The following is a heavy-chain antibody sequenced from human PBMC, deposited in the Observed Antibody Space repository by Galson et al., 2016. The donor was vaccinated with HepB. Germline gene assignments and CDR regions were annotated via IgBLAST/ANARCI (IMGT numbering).Heavy chain of an antibody. CDR2: ISSSSKYI. CDR1: GFTFSNYY. D-gene: IGHD6-13*01. J-gene: IGHJ5*02. CDR3: ARERGIAAGGWFDP. Sequence: SLRLSCAASGFTFSNYYMHWVRQAPGRGLEWVSSISSSSKYIYYADSMKGRFTISRDNANNSLFLQMESLRADDTAVYYCARERGIAAGGWFDPGGQGTQVTVS. V-gene: IGHV3-21*01.